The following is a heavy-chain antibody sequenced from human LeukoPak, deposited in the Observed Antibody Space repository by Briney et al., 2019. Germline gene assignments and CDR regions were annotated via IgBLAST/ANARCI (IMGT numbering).Heavy chain of an antibody. V-gene: IGHV3-30*18. D-gene: IGHD5-18*01. J-gene: IGHJ3*02. CDR2: ISYNGHNK. CDR1: GFTFSSYG. CDR3: AKDPGMAVYSYGYDAFDI. Sequence: GGSLRLSCAASGFTFSSYGMHSVRQAPGKGLEWVAVISYNGHNKYSADSVKGRFTISRDNSKNTLYLQMNSLRAEDTAIYYCAKDPGMAVYSYGYDAFDIRGQGTMVTVSS.